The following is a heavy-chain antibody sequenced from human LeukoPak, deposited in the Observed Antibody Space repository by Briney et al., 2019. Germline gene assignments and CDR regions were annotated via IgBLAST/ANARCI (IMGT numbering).Heavy chain of an antibody. J-gene: IGHJ4*02. D-gene: IGHD6-19*01. Sequence: GGSLRLSCVASGFNFNYYAMHWVRQAPGKGLEYISALNSNGGSTYYANSVKGRFTISRDNSKNTLYLQMGSLRPEDMAVYYCARVGTSGWYNDYWGRGTLVTVSS. CDR2: LNSNGGST. CDR1: GFNFNYYA. CDR3: ARVGTSGWYNDY. V-gene: IGHV3-64*01.